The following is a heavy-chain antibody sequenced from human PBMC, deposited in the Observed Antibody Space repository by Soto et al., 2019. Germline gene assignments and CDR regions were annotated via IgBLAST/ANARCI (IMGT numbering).Heavy chain of an antibody. CDR3: VRSGCWFCRGGSRRDLHAY. D-gene: IGHD2-15*01. CDR2: IYPGDSDT. J-gene: IGHJ1*01. V-gene: IGHV5-51*01. Sequence: GASLKISCKGSGYSFTSYWVGRVRQMPGKGLEWMGIIYPGDSDTRYSPSFQGQVTISADKSISTAYLQWSSLKASDTAMYFCVRSGCWFCRGGSRRDLHAYWGRG. CDR1: GYSFTSYW.